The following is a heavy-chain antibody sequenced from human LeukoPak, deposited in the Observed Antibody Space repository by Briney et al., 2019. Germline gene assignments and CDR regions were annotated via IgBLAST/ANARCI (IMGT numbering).Heavy chain of an antibody. D-gene: IGHD3-22*01. Sequence: GGSLRLSCAASGFTFSSYAISWVREAPGKGVEGGSAISGSGGRTYYADSVKGRFTSSRDNSKNTLYLQMNSLRAEDTAVYYSAKDKRAGYYYDSSGYYLGAFDIWGQGTMVTVSS. CDR3: AKDKRAGYYYDSSGYYLGAFDI. CDR1: GFTFSSYA. V-gene: IGHV3-23*01. J-gene: IGHJ3*02. CDR2: ISGSGGRT.